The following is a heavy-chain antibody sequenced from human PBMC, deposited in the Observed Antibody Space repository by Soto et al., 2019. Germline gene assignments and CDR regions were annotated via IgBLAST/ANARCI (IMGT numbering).Heavy chain of an antibody. Sequence: QVQLVESGGGVVQPGRSLRLSCAPSGFSFSDFGMHWVRQAPGKRLEWVAAISHDGSNQYYGDSVKGRFSISRDHSNNKLYLQMNNLKLEDSAIYFYAKETRPRAVTPTRVNGMDVWGQGTTVTVS. D-gene: IGHD4-17*01. CDR3: AKETRPRAVTPTRVNGMDV. CDR1: GFSFSDFG. CDR2: ISHDGSNQ. V-gene: IGHV3-30*18. J-gene: IGHJ6*02.